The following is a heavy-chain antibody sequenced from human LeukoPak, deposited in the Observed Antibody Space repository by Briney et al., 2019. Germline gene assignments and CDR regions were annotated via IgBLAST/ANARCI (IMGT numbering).Heavy chain of an antibody. J-gene: IGHJ6*02. Sequence: SVKVSCKASGYTFTSYDINWVRQAPGQGLEWMGWMNPNSGNTGYAQKFQGQVTMTRNTSICTAYMELSSLRSDDTAVYYCARGSVPTYYDFWSGYPTYYYYGMDVWGQGTTVTVSS. CDR2: MNPNSGNT. CDR3: ARGSVPTYYDFWSGYPTYYYYGMDV. V-gene: IGHV1-8*01. CDR1: GYTFTSYD. D-gene: IGHD3-3*01.